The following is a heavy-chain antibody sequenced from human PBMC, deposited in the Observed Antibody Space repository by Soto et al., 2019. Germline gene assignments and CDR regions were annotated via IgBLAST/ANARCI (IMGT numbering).Heavy chain of an antibody. CDR1: GGSFNSFS. J-gene: IGHJ5*02. Sequence: QVQLVQSGAEVKTPGSSVKVSCKASGGSFNSFSIDWVRQAPGQGLEWMGGIIPMSGRPNYAQRFQGRVTFSADKSTNAVYMEVNRLTYEDTAVYYCTRRGRESANWFDPWGQATLVTVSS. CDR2: IIPMSGRP. CDR3: TRRGRESANWFDP. V-gene: IGHV1-69*06.